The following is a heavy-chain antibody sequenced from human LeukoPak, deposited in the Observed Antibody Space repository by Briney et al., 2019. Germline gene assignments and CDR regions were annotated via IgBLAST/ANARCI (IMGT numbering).Heavy chain of an antibody. CDR3: ARGPYCSTGSCYPRDYYYYYMDA. V-gene: IGHV3-13*01. Sequence: GGSLRLSCAASGFTFSSHDMHWVRQPTGKGLEWVSTVGTAGETYYPGSVKGRFTISRENAKNSLYLQMNGLRAGDTAVYYCARGPYCSTGSCYPRDYYYYYMDAWGKGTTVTVSS. CDR2: VGTAGET. D-gene: IGHD2-15*01. J-gene: IGHJ6*03. CDR1: GFTFSSHD.